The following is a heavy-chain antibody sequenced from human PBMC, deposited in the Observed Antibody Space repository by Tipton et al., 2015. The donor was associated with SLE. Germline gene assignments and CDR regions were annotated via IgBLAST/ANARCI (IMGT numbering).Heavy chain of an antibody. CDR3: ARDSRIGWFDP. Sequence: TLSLTCTVSGGSIGSSNYYWGWIRQPPGKGLEWFGSVYYSGSTYYNPSLKSRVTISIDTSKNHFSLKLTSVTAADTAVYYCARDSRIGWFDPWGQGTLVTVSS. CDR1: GGSIGSSNYY. J-gene: IGHJ5*02. V-gene: IGHV4-39*07. D-gene: IGHD2-15*01. CDR2: VYYSGST.